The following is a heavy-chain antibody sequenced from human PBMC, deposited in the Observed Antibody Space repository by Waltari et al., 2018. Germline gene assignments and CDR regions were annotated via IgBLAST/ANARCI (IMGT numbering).Heavy chain of an antibody. J-gene: IGHJ4*02. CDR3: ASSIAAAGTFDY. V-gene: IGHV1-8*01. Sequence: QVQLVQSGAEVKKPGASVKVSCKASGYTFTSYDINWVRQATGQGLEWMGWMNPNSGNTGYAQKFQGRVTMTRNTSISTAYMELSSLRSEDTAGYYCASSIAAAGTFDYWGQGTLVTVSS. CDR2: MNPNSGNT. CDR1: GYTFTSYD. D-gene: IGHD6-13*01.